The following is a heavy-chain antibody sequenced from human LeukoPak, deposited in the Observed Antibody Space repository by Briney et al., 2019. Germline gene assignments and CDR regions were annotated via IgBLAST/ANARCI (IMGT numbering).Heavy chain of an antibody. CDR1: GYTFTSYY. D-gene: IGHD3-10*01. CDR3: AREARGAALDY. Sequence: ASVKVSCKASGYTFTSYYMHWVRQAPGQGLEWMGIINPNGGSTSYAQKFQGRVTMTRDMSTSTVYMELSSLRSEDTAVYYCAREARGAALDYWGQGTLVTVSS. V-gene: IGHV1-46*01. CDR2: INPNGGST. J-gene: IGHJ4*02.